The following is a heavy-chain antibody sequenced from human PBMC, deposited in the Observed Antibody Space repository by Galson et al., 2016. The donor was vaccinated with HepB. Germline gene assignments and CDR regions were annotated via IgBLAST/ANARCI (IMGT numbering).Heavy chain of an antibody. CDR2: IIPVFATA. V-gene: IGHV1-69*01. Sequence: SCKASGGTFSNSGFTWVRQAPGQGLEWMGGIIPVFATANYAEKFQGRVTITADQSTSTAYMDMSSLRSEDTAVYYCATSTVTTISYYYYGMAVWGQGTTVTVSS. D-gene: IGHD4-17*01. CDR1: GGTFSNSG. J-gene: IGHJ6*02. CDR3: ATSTVTTISYYYYGMAV.